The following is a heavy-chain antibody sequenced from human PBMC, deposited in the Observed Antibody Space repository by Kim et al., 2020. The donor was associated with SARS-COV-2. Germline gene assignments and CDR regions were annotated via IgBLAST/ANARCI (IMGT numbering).Heavy chain of an antibody. J-gene: IGHJ4*02. CDR3: ATPRGLGYCTGGVCSDFDY. Sequence: GGSLRLSCAASGFTFSSYAMSWVRQAPGKGLEWVAAICGSGGSTYYADSVKRRFTISRDNSKNTLYLQMNSLRAEDTAVYYCATPRGLGYCTGGVCSDFDYWGQGTLVTVSS. CDR1: GFTFSSYA. CDR2: ICGSGGST. V-gene: IGHV3-23*01. D-gene: IGHD2-8*02.